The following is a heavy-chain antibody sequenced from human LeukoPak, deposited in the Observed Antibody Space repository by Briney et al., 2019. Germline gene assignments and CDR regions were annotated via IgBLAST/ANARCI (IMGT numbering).Heavy chain of an antibody. CDR3: ARAIYSSSWYGL. Sequence: ASVKVSCKASDYTFTSYGISWVRQAPGQGLEWMGWINPNSGGANYAQKFQGRVTMTRDTSISTAYMELSSLRSDDAAVYYCARAIYSSSWYGLWGQGTLVTVSS. D-gene: IGHD6-13*01. J-gene: IGHJ5*02. V-gene: IGHV1-2*02. CDR2: INPNSGGA. CDR1: DYTFTSYG.